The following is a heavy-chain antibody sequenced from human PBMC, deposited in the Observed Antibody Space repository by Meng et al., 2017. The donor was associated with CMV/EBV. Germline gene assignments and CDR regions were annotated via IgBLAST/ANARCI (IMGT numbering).Heavy chain of an antibody. Sequence: SETLSLTCTVSGGSISSSSYYWGWIRQPPGKGLEWIGSIYYSGSTYYNPSLKSRVTISVDTSKNQFSLKLGSVTAADTAVYYCARDLYYDSSGYYNLAGYYYGMDVWGQGTTVTVSS. V-gene: IGHV4-39*07. D-gene: IGHD3-22*01. CDR2: IYYSGST. J-gene: IGHJ6*02. CDR1: GGSISSSSYY. CDR3: ARDLYYDSSGYYNLAGYYYGMDV.